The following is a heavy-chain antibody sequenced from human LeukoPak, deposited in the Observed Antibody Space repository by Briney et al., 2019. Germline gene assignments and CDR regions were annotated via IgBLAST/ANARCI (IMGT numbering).Heavy chain of an antibody. CDR3: ARDAAGLDY. CDR2: IKADGRIT. D-gene: IGHD1-14*01. Sequence: GGSLRLSCVASGFTFTSHWMHGVRQTPGKGLVWVSRIKADGRITSYADTVKGRFTISRDNAKNTVYLQMSSLRVEDTGVYYCARDAAGLDYWGQGTLVTVSS. CDR1: GFTFTSHW. J-gene: IGHJ4*02. V-gene: IGHV3-74*01.